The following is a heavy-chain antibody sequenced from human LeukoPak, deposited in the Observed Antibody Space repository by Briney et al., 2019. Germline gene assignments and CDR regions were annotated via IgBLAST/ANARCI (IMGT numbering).Heavy chain of an antibody. V-gene: IGHV4-39*01. CDR1: GGSISSSRYY. Sequence: SETLSLTCTVSGGSISSSRYYWGWIRQPPGKGLEWIGSIYYSGSTYYNPSLKSRVTISVDTSKNQFSLKLSSVTAADTAVYYCARHLNRKYCSSTSCYAGANYWGQGTLVTVSS. D-gene: IGHD2-2*01. CDR2: IYYSGST. CDR3: ARHLNRKYCSSTSCYAGANY. J-gene: IGHJ4*02.